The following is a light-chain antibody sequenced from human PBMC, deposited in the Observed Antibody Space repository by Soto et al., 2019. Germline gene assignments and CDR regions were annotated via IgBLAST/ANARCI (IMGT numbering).Light chain of an antibody. CDR1: SSDVGGYNY. Sequence: QSALTQPASVSGSPGQSITISFTGTSSDVGGYNYVSWYQQHPGKAPKLMIYDVSNRPSGVSNRFSGSKSGNTASLTISGFQAEDEADYYCSSYTSSSTLLYVFGSGTKLTVL. J-gene: IGLJ1*01. CDR3: SSYTSSSTLLYV. CDR2: DVS. V-gene: IGLV2-14*01.